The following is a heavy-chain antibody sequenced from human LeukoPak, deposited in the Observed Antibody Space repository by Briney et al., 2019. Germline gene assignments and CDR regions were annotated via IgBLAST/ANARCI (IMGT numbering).Heavy chain of an antibody. D-gene: IGHD6-13*01. J-gene: IGHJ4*02. CDR3: ARCDSSRWNGIDY. V-gene: IGHV3-53*01. Sequence: GGSLRLSCAASGLTVRSNYMGWVRQAPGKGLEWVSVIHSGGNTYYADSVKGRFTISRDNSRNTMDLQMNSLRAEDTAVYYCARCDSSRWNGIDYWGQGNLVTVSS. CDR1: GLTVRSNY. CDR2: IHSGGNT.